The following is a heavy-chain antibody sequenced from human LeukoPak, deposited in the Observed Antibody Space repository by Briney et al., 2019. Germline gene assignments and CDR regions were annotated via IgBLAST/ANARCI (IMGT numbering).Heavy chain of an antibody. J-gene: IGHJ4*02. CDR3: ARSPLEQWLVPYYFDY. V-gene: IGHV4-61*02. D-gene: IGHD6-19*01. CDR2: IYTSGST. Sequence: PSQTLSLTCTVSGGSISSGSYYWSWIRQPAGKGLEWIGRIYTSGSTSYNPSLKSRVTISVDTSKNQFSLKLSSVTAADTAVYYCARSPLEQWLVPYYFDYWGQGTLVTVSS. CDR1: GGSISSGSYY.